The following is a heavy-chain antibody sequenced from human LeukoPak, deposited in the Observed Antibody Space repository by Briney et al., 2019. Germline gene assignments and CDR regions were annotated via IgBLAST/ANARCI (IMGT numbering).Heavy chain of an antibody. CDR3: AKFGSDAFDI. V-gene: IGHV4-59*12. CDR2: IYYSGST. Sequence: SETLSLTCTVSGGSISSYYWSWIRQPPGKGLEWIGYIYYSGSTNYNPSLKSRVTISVDTSKNQFSLKLTSVTAADTAVYYCAKFGSDAFDIWGQGTMVTVSS. J-gene: IGHJ3*02. D-gene: IGHD3-10*01. CDR1: GGSISSYY.